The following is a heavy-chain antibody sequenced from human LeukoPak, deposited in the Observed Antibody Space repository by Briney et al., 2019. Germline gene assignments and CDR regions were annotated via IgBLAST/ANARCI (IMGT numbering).Heavy chain of an antibody. Sequence: GGSLRLSCAASGFTFSSYAMHWVRQAPGKGLEYVSAISSNGGSTYYANSVKGRFTISRDNSKNTLYLQMGSLRAEDMAVYYCARNPSMVRGVITSYFDYWGQGTLVTVSS. CDR2: ISSNGGST. CDR1: GFTFSSYA. V-gene: IGHV3-64*01. D-gene: IGHD3-10*01. CDR3: ARNPSMVRGVITSYFDY. J-gene: IGHJ4*02.